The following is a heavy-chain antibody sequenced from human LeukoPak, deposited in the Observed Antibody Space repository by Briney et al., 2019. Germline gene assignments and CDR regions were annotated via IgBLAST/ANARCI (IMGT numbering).Heavy chain of an antibody. D-gene: IGHD6-25*01. Sequence: GASVKVSCKASGYIFTGYYMHWVRQVPGQGLEWVGWINVDTGGTNSAQKFQGRVTMTRDMSTSTVYMELSSLRSEDTAVYYCARDRGPSSGGWFDPWGQGTLVTVSS. J-gene: IGHJ5*02. CDR2: INVDTGGT. V-gene: IGHV1-2*02. CDR1: GYIFTGYY. CDR3: ARDRGPSSGGWFDP.